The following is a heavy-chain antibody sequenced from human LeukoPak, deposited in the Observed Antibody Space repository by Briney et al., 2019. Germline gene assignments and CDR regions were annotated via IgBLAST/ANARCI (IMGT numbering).Heavy chain of an antibody. CDR1: GGSISTYY. CDR3: ARREALGYCSGGSRYAWFDP. J-gene: IGHJ5*02. Sequence: SETLSLTCTVSGGSISTYYWSWFRQPPGKGLEWIGYIYYSGYTNYIPSLKSRVTISLDTSKNQFSLSLSSVTAADTAVYYCARREALGYCSGGSRYAWFDPWGQGTLVTVSS. V-gene: IGHV4-59*01. CDR2: IYYSGYT. D-gene: IGHD2-15*01.